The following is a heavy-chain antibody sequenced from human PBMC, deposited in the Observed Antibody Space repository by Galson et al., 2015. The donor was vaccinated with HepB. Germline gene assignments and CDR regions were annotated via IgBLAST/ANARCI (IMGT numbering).Heavy chain of an antibody. J-gene: IGHJ6*02. CDR2: IKQDGSEK. CDR1: GFTFSSYW. V-gene: IGHV3-7*03. D-gene: IGHD6-13*01. Sequence: SLRLSCAASGFTFSSYWMSWVRQAPGKGLEWVANIKQDGSEKYYVDSVKGRFTISRDNAKNSLYLQMNSLRAEDTAVYYCASFYSSSWYWVGVRGMDVWGQGTTVTVSS. CDR3: ASFYSSSWYWVGVRGMDV.